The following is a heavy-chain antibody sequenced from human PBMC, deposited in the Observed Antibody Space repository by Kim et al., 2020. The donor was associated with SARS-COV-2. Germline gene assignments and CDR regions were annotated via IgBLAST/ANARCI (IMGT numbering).Heavy chain of an antibody. CDR2: ITGRTAST. D-gene: IGHD2-21*01. CDR3: AKGTTYSAPYIFDY. Sequence: GGSLRLSCAASGFTFSDYAMNWVRQAPGKGLEWVSTITGRTASTFYADSAKDRFTISRDDSKNILYLHLNSLGVEDTALYYCAKGTTYSAPYIFDYWGQGTLVTVAS. J-gene: IGHJ4*02. CDR1: GFTFSDYA. V-gene: IGHV3-23*01.